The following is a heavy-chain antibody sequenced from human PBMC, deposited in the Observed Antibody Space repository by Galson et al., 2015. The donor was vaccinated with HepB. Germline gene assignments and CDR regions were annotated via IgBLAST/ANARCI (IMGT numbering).Heavy chain of an antibody. V-gene: IGHV1-69*13. CDR3: ARDSGIVATIGGVGYFDY. Sequence: SVKVSCKASGGTFSSYAISWVRQAPGQGLEWMGGIIPIFGTANYAQKFQGRVTITADDSTSTAYMELTSLRSEDTAVYYCARDSGIVATIGGVGYFDYWGQRTLVTVSS. D-gene: IGHD5-12*01. CDR1: GGTFSSYA. CDR2: IIPIFGTA. J-gene: IGHJ4*02.